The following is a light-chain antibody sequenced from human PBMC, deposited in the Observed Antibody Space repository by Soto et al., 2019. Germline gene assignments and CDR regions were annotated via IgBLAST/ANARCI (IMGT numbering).Light chain of an antibody. CDR1: QSFRSGS. CDR3: QQYVTSPLT. Sequence: EIGLTKPQAPLSLSPGEKPTLPSRPSQSFRSGSLAWYQQKPGQAPRLLIYGASSRATGIPDRFSGSGSGTDFTLTISGLEPEDFAVYYCQQYVTSPLTFGGGTKVEIK. J-gene: IGKJ4*01. V-gene: IGKV3-20*01. CDR2: GAS.